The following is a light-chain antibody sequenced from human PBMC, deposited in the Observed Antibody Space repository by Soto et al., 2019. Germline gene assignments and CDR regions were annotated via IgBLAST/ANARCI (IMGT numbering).Light chain of an antibody. CDR2: DTS. CDR3: QQYDDLPLT. CDR1: RDIGFY. Sequence: DIQMTQSPSSLSAFVGDRVTMTCQASRDIGFYLHWYQQKPGKAPRLLIFDTSSLERGVPSRFSGGGSGTDFTLTISSLQPEDLAIYYCQQYDDLPLTFGPGTTVDL. J-gene: IGKJ3*01. V-gene: IGKV1-33*01.